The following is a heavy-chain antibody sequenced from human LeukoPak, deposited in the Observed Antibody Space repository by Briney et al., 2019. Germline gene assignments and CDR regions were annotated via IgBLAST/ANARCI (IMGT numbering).Heavy chain of an antibody. Sequence: PSETLSLTCTVSGYSISSGYYWGWIRQPPGKGLEWIGSIYHSGSTYYNPSLKSRVTISVDTSKNQFSLKLSSVTAADTAVYYCARGLTGGAMVRGVITASTFDYWGQGTLVTVSS. J-gene: IGHJ4*02. V-gene: IGHV4-38-2*02. CDR3: ARGLTGGAMVRGVITASTFDY. CDR1: GYSISSGYY. D-gene: IGHD3-10*01. CDR2: IYHSGST.